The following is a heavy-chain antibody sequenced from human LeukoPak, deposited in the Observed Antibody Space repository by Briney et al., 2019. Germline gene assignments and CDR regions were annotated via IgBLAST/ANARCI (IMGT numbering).Heavy chain of an antibody. J-gene: IGHJ4*02. CDR3: AREKSPDYCSGASCYFDY. V-gene: IGHV4-30-2*01. CDR1: GGSISSGGYY. Sequence: SETLSLTCTVSGGSISSGGYYWSWIRQPPGKGLEWIGYIYHSGSTYYNPSLKSRVTISVDRSKNQFSLKLSSVTAADTAVYYCAREKSPDYCSGASCYFDYWGRGTLVTVSP. CDR2: IYHSGST. D-gene: IGHD2-15*01.